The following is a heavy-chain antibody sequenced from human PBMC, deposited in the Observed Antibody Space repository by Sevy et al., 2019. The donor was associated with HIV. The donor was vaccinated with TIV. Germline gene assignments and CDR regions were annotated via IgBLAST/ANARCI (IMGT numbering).Heavy chain of an antibody. CDR3: ARDHLFGITGTDNFDY. CDR1: GFTFSSYG. V-gene: IGHV3-33*01. CDR2: IWYDGSNK. Sequence: GGSLRLSCAASGFTFSSYGMHWVRQAPGKGLEWVAVIWYDGSNKYYADSVKGLFTISRDNSKNTLYLQMNSLRAEDTAVYYCARDHLFGITGTDNFDYWGQGTLVTVSS. J-gene: IGHJ4*02. D-gene: IGHD1-7*01.